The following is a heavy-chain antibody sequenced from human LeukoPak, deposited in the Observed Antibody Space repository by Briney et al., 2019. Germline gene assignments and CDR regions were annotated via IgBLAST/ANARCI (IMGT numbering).Heavy chain of an antibody. V-gene: IGHV3-23*01. CDR3: ARRDYYDSSGYSPLFDY. Sequence: GGSLRLSCAASGFTFTNYAMSWVRQAPGNGLEWVSAMSGSGTRTYYADSVKGRFTISRDNSKNTLYLKMNSVRAEDRAVYYCARRDYYDSSGYSPLFDYWGQGTLVTVSS. CDR1: GFTFTNYA. D-gene: IGHD3-22*01. CDR2: MSGSGTRT. J-gene: IGHJ4*02.